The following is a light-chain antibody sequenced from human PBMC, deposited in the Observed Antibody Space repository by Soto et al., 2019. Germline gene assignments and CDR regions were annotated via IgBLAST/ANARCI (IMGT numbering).Light chain of an antibody. Sequence: AIRMTQSPSSLSASTGDRVTITCRASQGISSYLAWYQQKPGKAPKLLIYAASTLQSGVPSRFSGSGSGTDFTLTISCLQSEDFATYYCQQYYSDSRTFGQGTELDIK. CDR3: QQYYSDSRT. CDR2: AAS. CDR1: QGISSY. J-gene: IGKJ1*01. V-gene: IGKV1-8*01.